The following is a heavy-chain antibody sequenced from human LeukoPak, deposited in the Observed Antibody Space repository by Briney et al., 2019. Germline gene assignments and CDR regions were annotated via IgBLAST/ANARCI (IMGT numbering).Heavy chain of an antibody. CDR2: IYYSGST. J-gene: IGHJ4*02. CDR3: ARRTFLYGDYRV. D-gene: IGHD4-17*01. Sequence: PSETLSLTCTVSGGSISSSSYYWGWIRQPPGKGLEWIGSIYYSGSTYYNPSLKSRVTISVDTSENRFSLKLTSVTATDTAVYYCARRTFLYGDYRVWGQGILVTVSS. CDR1: GGSISSSSYY. V-gene: IGHV4-39*01.